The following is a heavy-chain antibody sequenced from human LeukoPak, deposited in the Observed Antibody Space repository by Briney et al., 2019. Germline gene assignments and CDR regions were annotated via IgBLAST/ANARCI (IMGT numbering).Heavy chain of an antibody. Sequence: SETLSLTCAVYGGSFSGYYWSWIRQPPGKGLEWIGEINHSGSTNYNPSLKSRVTISVDTSKNQFSLKLSSVTAADTAVYYCARGAPLAAAYFDYWGQGTLVTVSS. CDR3: ARGAPLAAAYFDY. CDR2: INHSGST. D-gene: IGHD6-25*01. CDR1: GGSFSGYY. J-gene: IGHJ4*02. V-gene: IGHV4-34*01.